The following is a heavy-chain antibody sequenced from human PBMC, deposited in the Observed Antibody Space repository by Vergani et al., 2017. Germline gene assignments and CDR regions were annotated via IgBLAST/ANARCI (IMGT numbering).Heavy chain of an antibody. V-gene: IGHV3-33*01. CDR2: IWYDGSKE. J-gene: IGHJ5*02. Sequence: QVQLEESGGGVVQPGRSLRLSCAGSGFTLSSHAMHWVRQAPGKGLEWVAFIWYDGSKEYYADSVKGRFTIYKDNTVDMLSLQMNSLRPDDTAVYYCVRGGRGDHGDVWSRLGPWGQGTRVIVSS. D-gene: IGHD3-16*01. CDR1: GFTLSSHA. CDR3: VRGGRGDHGDVWSRLGP.